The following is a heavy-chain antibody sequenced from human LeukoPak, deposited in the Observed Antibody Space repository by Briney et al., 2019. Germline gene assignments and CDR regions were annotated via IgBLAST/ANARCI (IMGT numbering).Heavy chain of an antibody. D-gene: IGHD6-19*01. V-gene: IGHV5-51*01. CDR3: ARQGYSSGSLDY. CDR2: IYPGDSDT. CDR1: GYSFSSSA. Sequence: GESLKISCKGSGYSFSSSAIGWVRQMPGKGLEWMGIIYPGDSDTRYSPSFQGQVTVSVDKSITTAYLQWSSLKASDSAMYYCARQGYSSGSLDYWGQETLVTVSS. J-gene: IGHJ4*02.